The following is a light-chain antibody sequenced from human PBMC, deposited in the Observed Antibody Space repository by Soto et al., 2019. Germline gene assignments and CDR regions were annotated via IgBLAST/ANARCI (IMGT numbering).Light chain of an antibody. CDR2: DAS. Sequence: DIQMTQSPSTLSASEGDKITMXXRASQSISSWLAWYQQKPGKAPKXVIYDASTLESGVPSRFSGSGSGTEFTLTISSLQPDDFATYYCQQYNSYSWTFGQGTKVDIK. J-gene: IGKJ1*01. CDR1: QSISSW. CDR3: QQYNSYSWT. V-gene: IGKV1-5*01.